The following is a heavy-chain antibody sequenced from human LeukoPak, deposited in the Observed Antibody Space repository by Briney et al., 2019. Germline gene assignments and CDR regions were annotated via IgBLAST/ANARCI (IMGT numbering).Heavy chain of an antibody. J-gene: IGHJ3*02. CDR1: GFTFSSYA. V-gene: IGHV3-23*01. Sequence: PGGSLRLSCAASGFTFSSYAMSWVRQAPGKGLEWVSAISGSGGSTYYADSVKGRFTISRDNSKNTLYLQMNSLRAKDTAVYYCAKDSSGWFVYQKHHDAFDIWGQGTMVTVSS. D-gene: IGHD6-19*01. CDR2: ISGSGGST. CDR3: AKDSSGWFVYQKHHDAFDI.